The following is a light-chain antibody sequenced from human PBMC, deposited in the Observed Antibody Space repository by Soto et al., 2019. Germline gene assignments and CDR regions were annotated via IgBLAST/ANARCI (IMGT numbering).Light chain of an antibody. J-gene: IGKJ1*01. CDR2: GAS. CDR1: QSVSSN. CDR3: QQYNAWPRT. V-gene: IGKV3-15*01. Sequence: EIVMTQSPATLSVSPGARATLSRRASQSVSSNLAWYQQKPGQAPRLLISGASTRATGIPARFSGSGSGTEFTLTISSLQSEDFAVYYCQQYNAWPRTFGQGTKVEIK.